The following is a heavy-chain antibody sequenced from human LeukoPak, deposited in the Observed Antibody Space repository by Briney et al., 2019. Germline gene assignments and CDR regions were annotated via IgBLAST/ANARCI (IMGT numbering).Heavy chain of an antibody. CDR3: ARDPDPSYYGMDV. V-gene: IGHV3-53*01. Sequence: PGESLRLSCVASGFRFSVYSMYWVRQAPGKGLEWVSVIYSGGSTYYADSVKGRFTISRDNSKNTLYLQMNSLRAEDTAVYYCARDPDPSYYGMDVWGQGTTVTVSS. CDR2: IYSGGST. J-gene: IGHJ6*02. CDR1: GFRFSVYS.